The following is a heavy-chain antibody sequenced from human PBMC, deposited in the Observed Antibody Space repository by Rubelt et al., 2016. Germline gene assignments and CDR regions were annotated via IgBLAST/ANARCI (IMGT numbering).Heavy chain of an antibody. CDR1: GGSINSSSYY. J-gene: IGHJ4*02. D-gene: IGHD6-13*01. CDR3: ARGRSSSWYRNVDY. V-gene: IGHV4-39*02. CDR2: IYYSGST. Sequence: QLQLQESGPGLVKPSETLSLTCTVSGGSINSSSYYWGWIRQPPGKGLEWIGSIYYSGSTYYNPSLKSRVTISVDTAKNHFSLKSSSVTAADTAVYYCARGRSSSWYRNVDYWGQGTLVTVSS.